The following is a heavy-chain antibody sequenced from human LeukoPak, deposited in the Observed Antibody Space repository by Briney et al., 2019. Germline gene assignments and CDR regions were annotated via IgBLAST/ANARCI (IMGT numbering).Heavy chain of an antibody. Sequence: PLETLSLTCTVSGGSISSYYWGWIRQPPGEGLEWIGYIYLYNSVSTNYNPSLKSRVTISVGTSKNQLSLKLTSVTAADTAVYYCARSIRFDSWGQGSLVTVSA. CDR1: GGSISSYY. J-gene: IGHJ5*01. CDR3: ARSIRFDS. CDR2: IYLYNSVST. V-gene: IGHV4-59*01.